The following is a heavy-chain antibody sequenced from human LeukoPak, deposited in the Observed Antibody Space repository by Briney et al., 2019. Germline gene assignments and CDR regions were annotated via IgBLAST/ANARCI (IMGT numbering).Heavy chain of an antibody. CDR3: ARDIGYYDFWSGPFDY. V-gene: IGHV3-21*01. CDR1: GFTFSSYS. Sequence: GGSLRLSCAASGFTFSSYSMNWVRQAPGKGLEWVSSIGSSSSYIYYADSVKGRFTISRDNAKNSLYLQMNSLRAEDTAVYYCARDIGYYDFWSGPFDYWGQGTLVTVSS. D-gene: IGHD3-3*01. CDR2: IGSSSSYI. J-gene: IGHJ4*02.